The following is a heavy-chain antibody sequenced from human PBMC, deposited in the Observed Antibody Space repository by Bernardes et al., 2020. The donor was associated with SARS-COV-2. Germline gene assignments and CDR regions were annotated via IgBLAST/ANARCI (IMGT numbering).Heavy chain of an antibody. Sequence: SEPLSLTCTVSGGSISNYYWSWIRQPPGRGLEWIAWIYYSGATMYNPSLNSRITMSVDTSKNQFSLKLTSVTAADTAVYYCARHFGSGTYPLDYWGQGTLVTVSS. CDR1: GGSISNYY. J-gene: IGHJ4*01. CDR3: ARHFGSGTYPLDY. V-gene: IGHV4-59*08. CDR2: IYYSGAT. D-gene: IGHD3-10*01.